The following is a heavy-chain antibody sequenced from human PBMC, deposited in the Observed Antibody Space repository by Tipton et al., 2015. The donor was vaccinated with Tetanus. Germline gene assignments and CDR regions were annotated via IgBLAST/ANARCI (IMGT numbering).Heavy chain of an antibody. CDR2: ISSSGSTI. J-gene: IGHJ2*01. CDR1: GFTFSDYY. Sequence: SLRLSCAASGFTFSDYYMSWIRQAPGKGLEWVSYISSSGSTIYYADSVKGRFTISRDNAKNSLYLEMNSLRAEDTAVYYCATQPPLIAAAGTQYFDLWGRGTLVTVSS. V-gene: IGHV3-11*04. D-gene: IGHD6-13*01. CDR3: ATQPPLIAAAGTQYFDL.